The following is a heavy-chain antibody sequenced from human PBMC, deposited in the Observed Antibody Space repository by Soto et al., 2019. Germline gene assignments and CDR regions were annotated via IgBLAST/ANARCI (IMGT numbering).Heavy chain of an antibody. Sequence: XASVRLSCAASRFTVSNYPMCWVRQALGQELDSVSAISVRGGSTYYAEIVKGRFSITKDNAKSTLYLQMKSLRAEDTAADYCAKWGGYCSSTSCYKGGYYYGMDVWGQGTTVTVS. CDR2: ISVRGGST. V-gene: IGHV3-23*01. CDR3: AKWGGYCSSTSCYKGGYYYGMDV. D-gene: IGHD2-2*02. J-gene: IGHJ6*02. CDR1: RFTVSNYP.